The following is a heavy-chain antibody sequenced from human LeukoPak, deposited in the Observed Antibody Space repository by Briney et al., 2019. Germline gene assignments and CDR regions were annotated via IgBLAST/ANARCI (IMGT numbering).Heavy chain of an antibody. V-gene: IGHV1-2*02. D-gene: IGHD3-16*02. CDR2: INPNSGGT. CDR1: GYTFTGYY. CDR3: AREGPGYDYVWGSYRYPDY. Sequence: GASVKVSCKTSGYTFTGYYMHWVRQAPGQGLEWMGWINPNSGGTNYAQKFQGRVTMTRDTSISTAYMELSRLRSDDTAVYYCAREGPGYDYVWGSYRYPDYWGQGTLVTVSS. J-gene: IGHJ4*02.